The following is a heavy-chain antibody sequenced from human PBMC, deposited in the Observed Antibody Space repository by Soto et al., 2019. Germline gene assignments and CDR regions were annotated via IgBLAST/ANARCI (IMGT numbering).Heavy chain of an antibody. CDR1: GFTFSSYA. J-gene: IGHJ6*02. D-gene: IGHD3-9*01. V-gene: IGHV3-30-3*01. CDR3: AREDDILTGFFPRRGMDV. Sequence: GGSLRLSCAASGFTFSSYAMHWVRQAPGKGLEWVAVISYDGSNRYYADPVKGRFTISRDNSKNTLYLQMNSLRAEDTAVYFCAREDDILTGFFPRRGMDVWGQGTTVTVSS. CDR2: ISYDGSNR.